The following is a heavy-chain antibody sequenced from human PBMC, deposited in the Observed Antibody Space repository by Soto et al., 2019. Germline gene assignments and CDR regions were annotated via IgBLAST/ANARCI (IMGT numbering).Heavy chain of an antibody. CDR3: ARVVPGAEAWFGP. CDR2: VIPIFGTA. CDR1: GGTFSSYA. D-gene: IGHD2-2*01. J-gene: IGHJ5*02. V-gene: IGHV1-69*13. Sequence: VKVSCKASGGTFSSYAISWVRQAPGQGLEWMGGVIPIFGTANYAQKFQGRVSMTTDTSTTTAYMELRSLRSDDTAVYYCARVVPGAEAWFGPWGQGTLVTVSS.